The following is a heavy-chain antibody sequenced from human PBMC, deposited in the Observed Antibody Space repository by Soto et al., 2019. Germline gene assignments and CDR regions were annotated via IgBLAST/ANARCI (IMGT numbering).Heavy chain of an antibody. D-gene: IGHD2-2*01. Sequence: SETLSLTCTVSGGSISSYYWSWIRQPAGEGLEWIGRIYTRGSTNYNPSLKSRVTMSVDTSKNQFSLKLSSVTAADTAVYYCAREWGSVVVPAATVPNWFDPWGQGTLVTVS. CDR2: IYTRGST. J-gene: IGHJ5*02. V-gene: IGHV4-4*07. CDR1: GGSISSYY. CDR3: AREWGSVVVPAATVPNWFDP.